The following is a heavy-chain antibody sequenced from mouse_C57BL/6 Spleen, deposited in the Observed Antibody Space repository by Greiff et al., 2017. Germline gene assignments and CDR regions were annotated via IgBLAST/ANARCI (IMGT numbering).Heavy chain of an antibody. V-gene: IGHV1-42*01. D-gene: IGHD1-1*01. CDR1: GYSFTGYY. CDR2: INPSTGGT. J-gene: IGHJ2*01. Sequence: EVQLQQSGPELVKPGASVKISCKASGYSFTGYYMNWVKQSPEKSLEWIGEINPSTGGTTYNQKFKAKATLTVDKSSSTAYMQLKSLTSEDSAVYYCARGGITTVVATDFDYWGQGTTLTVSS. CDR3: ARGGITTVVATDFDY.